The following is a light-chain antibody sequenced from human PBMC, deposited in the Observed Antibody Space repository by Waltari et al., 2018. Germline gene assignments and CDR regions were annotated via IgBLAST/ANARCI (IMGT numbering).Light chain of an antibody. CDR3: TSYTSTNTVV. J-gene: IGLJ2*01. V-gene: IGLV2-14*01. CDR1: SSDVGGYNF. Sequence: QSALTQPASVSGSPGQSTTISCTGTSSDVGGYNFVSWYQQHPGKAPKLMIYDVTKWPSGVSNRFSGSKSGNTASLTISGLQAEDEADYYCTSYTSTNTVVFGGGTKVTVL. CDR2: DVT.